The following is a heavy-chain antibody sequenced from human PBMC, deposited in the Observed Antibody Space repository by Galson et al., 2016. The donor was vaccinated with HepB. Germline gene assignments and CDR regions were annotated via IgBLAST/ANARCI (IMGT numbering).Heavy chain of an antibody. V-gene: IGHV5-51*01. Sequence: QSGAEVKKPGESLKISRQGSGYDFTYYWIAWVRQVPGKGLEWMGIIFPDDSDTRYSPSFQGLVTISVDKSINTAYLQWSSLKASDTAMYYCVRPESGHTSSWPTWGQGTLVTVSS. CDR1: GYDFTYYW. CDR2: IFPDDSDT. CDR3: VRPESGHTSSWPT. J-gene: IGHJ5*02. D-gene: IGHD6-13*01.